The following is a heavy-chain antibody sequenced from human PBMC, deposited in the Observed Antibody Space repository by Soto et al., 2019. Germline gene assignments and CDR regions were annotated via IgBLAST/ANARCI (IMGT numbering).Heavy chain of an antibody. Sequence: AAVTVSCKASGYTFTSYGIHWVRQAPGQRLEWMGWINAANGDTKYSPKFQGRVTMTRDTSASTVYMELSSLRSEDTAVYYCARLSWGNSGIIIEGTNWCAPWGKGTLGTFSS. CDR3: ARLSWGNSGIIIEGTNWCAP. D-gene: IGHD1-26*01. V-gene: IGHV1-3*01. CDR2: INAANGDT. J-gene: IGHJ5*02. CDR1: GYTFTSYG.